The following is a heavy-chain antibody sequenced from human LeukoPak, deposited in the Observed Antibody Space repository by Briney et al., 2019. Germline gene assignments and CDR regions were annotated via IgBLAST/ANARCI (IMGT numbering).Heavy chain of an antibody. J-gene: IGHJ6*02. V-gene: IGHV3-30*04. CDR1: GFTFSSYA. CDR3: AWVLSSDPPSYYYYGMDV. D-gene: IGHD6-25*01. CDR2: ISYDGSNK. Sequence: GGSLRLSCAASGFTFSSYAMRWVRQAPGKGLEWVAVISYDGSNKYYADSVKGRFTISRDNSKNTLYLQMNSLRAEDTAVYYCAWVLSSDPPSYYYYGMDVWGQGTTVTVSS.